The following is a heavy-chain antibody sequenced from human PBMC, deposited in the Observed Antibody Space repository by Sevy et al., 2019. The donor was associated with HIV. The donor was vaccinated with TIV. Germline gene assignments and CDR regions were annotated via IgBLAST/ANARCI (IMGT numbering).Heavy chain of an antibody. CDR1: GFTFSSYW. J-gene: IGHJ4*02. V-gene: IGHV3-74*01. CDR2: INSDGSST. D-gene: IGHD2-15*01. CDR3: ARVFGGRIIDY. Sequence: GGSLRLSCAASGFTFSSYWMHWVRQAPGKGLVWVSRINSDGSSTSYADSVKGRFTISRDNAKNTLYLQMNSLRAEDTAVYYCARVFGGRIIDYWGQGTLVTVSS.